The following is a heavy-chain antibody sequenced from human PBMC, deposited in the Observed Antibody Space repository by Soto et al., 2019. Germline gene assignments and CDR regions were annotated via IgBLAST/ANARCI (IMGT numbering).Heavy chain of an antibody. V-gene: IGHV4-34*01. CDR2: VKDGGHT. D-gene: IGHD5-12*01. J-gene: IGHJ4*02. Sequence: QVQLQQWGAGLLKPSETLSLNCAVTGGSLSGYYWSWIRQPPGKGLEWIGEVKDGGHTNYSPSLRSRVTIASDTSNTQVARRLNSVTAADTGGDYCARGQEGVVATHWDQGSLVTVSS. CDR1: GGSLSGYY. CDR3: ARGQEGVVATH.